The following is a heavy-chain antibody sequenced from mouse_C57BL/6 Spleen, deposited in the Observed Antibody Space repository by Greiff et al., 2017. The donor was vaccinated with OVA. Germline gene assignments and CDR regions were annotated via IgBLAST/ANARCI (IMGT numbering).Heavy chain of an antibody. CDR3: ARRDIDDGPWFAY. V-gene: IGHV1-22*01. CDR2: INPNNGGT. J-gene: IGHJ3*01. Sequence: EVQLQQSGPELVKPGASVKMSCKASGYTFTDYNMHWVKQSHGKSLEWIGYINPNNGGTSYNQKFKGKATLTVNKSSSTAYMERRSLTSEDSAVYYCARRDIDDGPWFAYWGQGTLVTVSA. D-gene: IGHD2-3*01. CDR1: GYTFTDYN.